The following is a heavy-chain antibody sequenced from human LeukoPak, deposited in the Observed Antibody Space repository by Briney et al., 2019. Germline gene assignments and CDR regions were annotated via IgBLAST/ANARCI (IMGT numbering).Heavy chain of an antibody. D-gene: IGHD6-19*01. CDR2: INHSGST. CDR3: ARGLKVVVGSGWYYFDY. CDR1: GGSFSGYY. V-gene: IGHV4-34*01. J-gene: IGHJ4*02. Sequence: PSETLSLTCAVYGGSFSGYYWSWIRQPPGKGLEWIGEINHSGSTNYNPSLKSRVTISVDTSKNQFSLKLSSVTAADTAVYYCARGLKVVVGSGWYYFDYWGQGTLVTVSS.